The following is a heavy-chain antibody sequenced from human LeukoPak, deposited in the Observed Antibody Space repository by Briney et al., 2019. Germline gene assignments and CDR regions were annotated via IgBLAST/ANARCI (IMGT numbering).Heavy chain of an antibody. CDR3: ARDGPIYCSGGSCRLPNFDY. J-gene: IGHJ4*02. CDR1: GYTFTSYY. Sequence: GASVKVSCKASGYTFTSYYMHWVRQAPGQGLEWMGIINPSGGSTSYAQKFQGRVTMTRDMSTSTVYMELSSLRSEDTAVYYCARDGPIYCSGGSCRLPNFDYWGQGTLVTVSS. CDR2: INPSGGST. D-gene: IGHD2-15*01. V-gene: IGHV1-46*01.